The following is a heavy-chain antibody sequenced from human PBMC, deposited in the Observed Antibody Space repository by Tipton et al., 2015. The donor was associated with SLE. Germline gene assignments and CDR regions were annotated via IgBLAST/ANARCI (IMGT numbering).Heavy chain of an antibody. CDR1: GGSFSGYY. CDR2: INHSGST. D-gene: IGHD2-2*01. J-gene: IGHJ3*01. CDR3: AGLCSSTSCYQG. Sequence: LSCAVYGGSFSGYYWSWIRQPPGKGLEWIGEINHSGSTNYNPSLKSRVTISVDTSKNQFSLKLSSVTAADTAVYYCAGLCSSTSCYQGWGQGTMVTVSS. V-gene: IGHV4-34*01.